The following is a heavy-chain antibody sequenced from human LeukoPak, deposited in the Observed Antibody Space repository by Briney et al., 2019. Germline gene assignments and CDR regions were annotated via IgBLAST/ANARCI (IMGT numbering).Heavy chain of an antibody. J-gene: IGHJ4*02. CDR2: ISGSGGST. V-gene: IGHV3-23*01. CDR3: AKGEKASGPDFWSGYWYFDY. CDR1: GFTFSSYA. Sequence: PGGSLRLSCAASGFTFSSYAMSWVRQAPGKGLEWVSAISGSGGSTYYADSVKGRFTISRDNSKNTLYPQMNSLRAEDTAVYYCAKGEKASGPDFWSGYWYFDYWGQGTLVTVSS. D-gene: IGHD3-3*01.